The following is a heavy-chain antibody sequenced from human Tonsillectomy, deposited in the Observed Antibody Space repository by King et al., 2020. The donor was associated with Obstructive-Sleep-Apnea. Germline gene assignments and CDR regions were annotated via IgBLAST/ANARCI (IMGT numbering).Heavy chain of an antibody. CDR2: IKGETDGGTT. CDR1: GFISSNVW. Sequence: VQLVESGGGLVKPGGSLRLSCVASGFISSNVWMTWVRQAPGRGLEWVGRIKGETDGGTTDYAAPVKGRLTISRDDSKNTLYLRMNSLKIEDTAVYYCATXXDWTSGWRFXXXGQGTLVTVSS. CDR3: ATXXDWTSGWRFXX. J-gene: IGHJ4*02. V-gene: IGHV3-15*01. D-gene: IGHD6-19*01.